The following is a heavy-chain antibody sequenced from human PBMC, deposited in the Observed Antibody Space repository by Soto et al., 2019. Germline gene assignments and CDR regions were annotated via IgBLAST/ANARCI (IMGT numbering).Heavy chain of an antibody. Sequence: PGESLKISCKGSGYSFTSYWIGWVRQMPGKGLEWMGIIYPGDSDTRYSPSFQGQVTISADKSISTAYLQWSSLKASDTAMYYCARLVIVGATKGSVYYYYGMDVWGQGTTVTVSS. D-gene: IGHD1-26*01. CDR2: IYPGDSDT. CDR1: GYSFTSYW. V-gene: IGHV5-51*01. J-gene: IGHJ6*02. CDR3: ARLVIVGATKGSVYYYYGMDV.